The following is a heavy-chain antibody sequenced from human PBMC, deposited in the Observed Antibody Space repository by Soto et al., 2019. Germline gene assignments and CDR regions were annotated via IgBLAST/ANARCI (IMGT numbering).Heavy chain of an antibody. CDR1: GFTVSSNY. V-gene: IGHV3-53*01. CDR2: IYSGGST. Sequence: EVQLVESGGGLIQPGGSLRLSCAASGFTVSSNYMSWVRQAPGKGLEWVSVIYSGGSTYYADSVKGRFTISRDNSKNTLYLQMNSLRAEDTAVYYCARWRFLEWLTPHGAFDYWGQGTLVTVSS. J-gene: IGHJ4*02. CDR3: ARWRFLEWLTPHGAFDY. D-gene: IGHD3-3*01.